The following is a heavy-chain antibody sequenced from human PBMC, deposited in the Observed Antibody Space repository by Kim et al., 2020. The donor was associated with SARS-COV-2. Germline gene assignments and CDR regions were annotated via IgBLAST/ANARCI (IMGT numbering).Heavy chain of an antibody. CDR3: ARVTDRSGELRPPFDY. CDR1: GYTFTSYG. J-gene: IGHJ4*02. Sequence: ASVKVSCKASGYTFTSYGISWVRQAPGQGLEWMGWISAYNGNTNYAQKLQGRVTMTTDTSTSTAYMELRSLRSDDTAVYYCARVTDRSGELRPPFDYWGQGTLVTVSS. V-gene: IGHV1-18*04. CDR2: ISAYNGNT. D-gene: IGHD1-26*01.